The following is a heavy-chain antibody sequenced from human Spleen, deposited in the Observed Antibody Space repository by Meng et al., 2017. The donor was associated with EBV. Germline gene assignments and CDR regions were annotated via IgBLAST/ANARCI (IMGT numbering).Heavy chain of an antibody. CDR2: ITPIFGTT. Sequence: QPQWVQPGTEVKKPGSSMKVFCKASGGSFSDQTISWVRQAPGQGPEWMAGITPIFGTTNYAQKFQDRVTIYADTSMATLSLELINLRPDGTAVYYCASLTEYSSGSTSWGQGTLVTVSS. CDR1: GGSFSDQT. D-gene: IGHD6-19*01. CDR3: ASLTEYSSGSTS. J-gene: IGHJ5*02. V-gene: IGHV1-69*06.